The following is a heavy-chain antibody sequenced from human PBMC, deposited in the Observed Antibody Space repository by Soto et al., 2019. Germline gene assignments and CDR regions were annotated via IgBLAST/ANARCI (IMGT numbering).Heavy chain of an antibody. CDR2: ITGSSDYT. V-gene: IGHV3-23*01. CDR3: AKEKTTGAHYALDY. Sequence: GGSLRLSCEASGFIFSSYAMNWVRQAPGKGLQWVSSITGSSDYTSYIASVKGRFTISRDNSKNTLYLQMNGLRAEDTAVYFCAKEKTTGAHYALDYWSQGPLVTVYS. CDR1: GFIFSSYA. J-gene: IGHJ4*02. D-gene: IGHD2-8*02.